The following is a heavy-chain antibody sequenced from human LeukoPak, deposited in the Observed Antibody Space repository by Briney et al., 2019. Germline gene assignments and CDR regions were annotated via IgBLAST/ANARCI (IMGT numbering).Heavy chain of an antibody. D-gene: IGHD3-10*01. CDR1: GGSFSGYY. V-gene: IGHV4-34*01. Sequence: SETLSLTCAVYGGSFSGYYWSWIRQPPGKGLEWIGEINHSGSTNYNPSLKSRVTISVDTSKNQFSLKLSSVTAADTAVYYCARGLDGSGSYSDYWGQGTLVTVSS. CDR3: ARGLDGSGSYSDY. CDR2: INHSGST. J-gene: IGHJ4*02.